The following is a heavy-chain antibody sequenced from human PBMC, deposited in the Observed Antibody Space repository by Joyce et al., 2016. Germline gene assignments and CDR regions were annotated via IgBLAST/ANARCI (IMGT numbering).Heavy chain of an antibody. CDR3: ARLLSRSVAVRLFDY. J-gene: IGHJ4*02. CDR2: INPNSGST. Sequence: QVQLVQSGAEMKKPGASVKVSCQSSGYTFTAYYIHWLRQAPGQGLAWKGRINPNSGSTNYPQNFQDRVTMTRDPSLSTAYMEVSRLTSDDTAVYYCARLLSRSVAVRLFDYWVQRTLVTVSS. CDR1: GYTFTAYY. D-gene: IGHD6-6*01. V-gene: IGHV1-2*06.